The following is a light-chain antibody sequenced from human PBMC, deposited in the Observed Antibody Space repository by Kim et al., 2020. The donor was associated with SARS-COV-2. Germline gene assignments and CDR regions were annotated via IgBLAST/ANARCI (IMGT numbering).Light chain of an antibody. V-gene: IGKV3-15*01. J-gene: IGKJ2*01. CDR3: QHYTTCPRT. CDR2: DAS. Sequence: SVSPGERATLSCRASESVGTNLVWYQQRPGQAPSLLIFDASIRVPGVPARFSGSGSETDFTLTISSLQTEDLGIYFCQHYTTCPRTFGQGTKLEIK. CDR1: ESVGTN.